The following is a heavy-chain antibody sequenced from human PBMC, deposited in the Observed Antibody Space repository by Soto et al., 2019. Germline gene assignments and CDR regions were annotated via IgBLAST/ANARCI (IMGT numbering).Heavy chain of an antibody. J-gene: IGHJ4*02. CDR2: ISPHKDNT. Sequence: QVQLVQSGAEVKKPGASVKVSCKTSGYTFSSIGISWVRQAPGQGLEWMGWISPHKDNTYYAQRLQGRVTMTTDTSTGTAYMELRSLSSDDTAVYFCARDLDGSGSYYTNYWGQGTLVTVSS. CDR1: GYTFSSIG. V-gene: IGHV1-18*01. CDR3: ARDLDGSGSYYTNY. D-gene: IGHD3-10*01.